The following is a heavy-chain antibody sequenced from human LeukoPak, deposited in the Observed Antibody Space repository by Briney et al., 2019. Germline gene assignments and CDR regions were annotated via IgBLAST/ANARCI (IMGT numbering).Heavy chain of an antibody. V-gene: IGHV4-39*01. D-gene: IGHD3-10*01. CDR2: IYYSGST. Sequence: SETLSLTCTVSGGSISSSSYYWGWIRQPPGKGLEWIGSIYYSGSTYYNPSLKSRVTISVDTSKNQFSLKLSSVTAADAAVYYCAGPGASGDYIDYWGQGTLVTVSS. CDR1: GGSISSSSYY. J-gene: IGHJ4*02. CDR3: AGPGASGDYIDY.